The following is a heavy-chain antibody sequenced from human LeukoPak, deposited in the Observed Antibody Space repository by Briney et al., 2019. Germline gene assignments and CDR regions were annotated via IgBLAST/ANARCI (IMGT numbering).Heavy chain of an antibody. CDR3: ATDLPIYGGNSPRCPY. CDR2: FDPEDGET. V-gene: IGHV1-24*01. D-gene: IGHD4-23*01. J-gene: IGHJ4*02. Sequence: GASVKVPCKVSGYTLTELSMHWVRQAPGKGLEWMVGFDPEDGETIYAQKFQGRVTMTEDTSTDTAYMELSSLRSEDTAVYYCATDLPIYGGNSPRCPYWGQGTLVTVSS. CDR1: GYTLTELS.